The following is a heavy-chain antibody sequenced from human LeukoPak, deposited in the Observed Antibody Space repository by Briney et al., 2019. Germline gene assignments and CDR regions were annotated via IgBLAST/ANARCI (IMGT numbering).Heavy chain of an antibody. CDR2: ISAYNGNT. D-gene: IGHD3-22*01. J-gene: IGHJ4*02. CDR3: ARGHYYDSSGYPNFDY. V-gene: IGHV1-18*01. CDR1: GYTFTSYG. Sequence: ASVKVSCKASGYTFTSYGISWLRQAPGQALEWMGWISAYNGNTNYAQKLQGRVTMTTDTSTSTAYMELRSLRSDDTAVYYCARGHYYDSSGYPNFDYWGQGTLVTVSS.